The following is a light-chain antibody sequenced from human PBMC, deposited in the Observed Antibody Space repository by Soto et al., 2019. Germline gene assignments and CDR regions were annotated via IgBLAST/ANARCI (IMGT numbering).Light chain of an antibody. J-gene: IGKJ1*01. Sequence: EVVLTQSPATLSLSPGERATLSCRASENVRTFVDWYQQKPGQAPRLLIYGASNRATGIPARFSGSGSGTEFTLPISNREPEDFAVYYCQQHSHWPPWTFGQGTRVEIQ. CDR2: GAS. CDR1: ENVRTF. V-gene: IGKV3-11*01. CDR3: QQHSHWPPWT.